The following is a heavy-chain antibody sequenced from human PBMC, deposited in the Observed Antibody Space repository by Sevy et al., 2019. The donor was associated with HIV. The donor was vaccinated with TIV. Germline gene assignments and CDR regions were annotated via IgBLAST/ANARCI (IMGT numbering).Heavy chain of an antibody. CDR2: ITSSGRTK. Sequence: GGSLRLSCAASGFIFTDYYMSWIHQAPGKGLEWISYITSSGRTKYYADSVMGRFTISRDNAKNSVYLQMNSLRAEDTAVYYCARSTTPGIAVAGTPGYYFDYWGQGSLVTVSS. D-gene: IGHD6-19*01. CDR1: GFIFTDYY. J-gene: IGHJ4*02. V-gene: IGHV3-11*01. CDR3: ARSTTPGIAVAGTPGYYFDY.